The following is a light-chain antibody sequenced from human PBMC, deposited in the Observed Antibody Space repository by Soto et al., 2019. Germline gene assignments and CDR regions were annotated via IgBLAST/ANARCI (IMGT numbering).Light chain of an antibody. CDR2: AAS. J-gene: IGKJ4*01. Sequence: AIQMTQSPSSLSASVGDRVTITCRASQDISHYLTWYQQNPWKAPQLLLYAASTLQSGVPSRFSGSGFGTDFALHIRNLQPEDVATYCCLQYYSSPLPFGGGTQVEI. V-gene: IGKV1-6*01. CDR1: QDISHY. CDR3: LQYYSSPLP.